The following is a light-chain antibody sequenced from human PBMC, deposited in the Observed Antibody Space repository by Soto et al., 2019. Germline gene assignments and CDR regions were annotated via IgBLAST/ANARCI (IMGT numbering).Light chain of an antibody. J-gene: IGLJ3*02. V-gene: IGLV4-69*01. CDR2: VYSDGSH. CDR1: SGHSTYG. Sequence: QSVLTQSPSASASLGASVKLTCTLSSGHSTYGIAWHQQQPEKGPRYLMKVYSDGSHSKGDGIPDRFSGSSSGAERYLTISNLQSEDEADYYCQAWGTAIRVLGGGTKVTVL. CDR3: QAWGTAIRV.